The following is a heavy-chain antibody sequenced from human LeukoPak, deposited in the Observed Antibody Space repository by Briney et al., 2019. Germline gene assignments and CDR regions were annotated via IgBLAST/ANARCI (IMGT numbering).Heavy chain of an antibody. J-gene: IGHJ5*02. CDR3: ARGAGGTMVRGVYWFDP. V-gene: IGHV1-3*01. D-gene: IGHD3-10*01. Sequence: ASVRVSCKASGYTFTSYAMHWVRQAPGQRLEWMGWINAGNGNTKYSQKFQGRVTTTRDTSASTAYMELSSLRSEGTAVYYCARGAGGTMVRGVYWFDPWGQGTLVTVSS. CDR2: INAGNGNT. CDR1: GYTFTSYA.